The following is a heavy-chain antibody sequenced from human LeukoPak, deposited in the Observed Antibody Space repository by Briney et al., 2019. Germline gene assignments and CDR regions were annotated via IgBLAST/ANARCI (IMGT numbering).Heavy chain of an antibody. CDR2: IYYSGST. Sequence: SETLSLTCTVSGGSISSSSYYWGWIRQPPGKGLEWIGSIYYSGSTYYNPSLKSRVTISVDTSKNQFSLKLSSVTAADTAVYYCGRVNYYHYYMDVWGKGTAVTVSS. CDR1: GGSISSSSYY. J-gene: IGHJ6*03. CDR3: GRVNYYHYYMDV. V-gene: IGHV4-39*01.